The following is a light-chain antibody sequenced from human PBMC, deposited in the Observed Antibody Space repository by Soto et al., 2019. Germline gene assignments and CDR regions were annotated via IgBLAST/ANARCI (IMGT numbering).Light chain of an antibody. J-gene: IGKJ4*01. Sequence: EIVLPQSPATLPSSPGERATLSSRASQSVSSYLAWYQQKPCQAPRLLIFDSSNRATGIPARFSGSGSGTDFTLTISSLEPEDFAVYYCQQRSNWPLTFGGGTKVEIK. V-gene: IGKV3-11*01. CDR2: DSS. CDR1: QSVSSY. CDR3: QQRSNWPLT.